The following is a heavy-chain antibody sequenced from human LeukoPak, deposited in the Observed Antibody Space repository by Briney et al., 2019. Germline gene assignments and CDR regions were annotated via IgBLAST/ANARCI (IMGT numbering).Heavy chain of an antibody. V-gene: IGHV4-39*01. CDR1: GGSIGSSSYY. D-gene: IGHD1-26*01. CDR2: IYYSGST. CDR3: ARIWYSLYYHYYMDV. Sequence: PSETLSLTCTVSGGSIGSSSYYWGWIRQPPGKGLEWIATIYYSGSTYYNPSLKSRVTISVDTSKNQFSLKLSSVTAADTAVYYCARIWYSLYYHYYMDVWGKETTVTVSS. J-gene: IGHJ6*03.